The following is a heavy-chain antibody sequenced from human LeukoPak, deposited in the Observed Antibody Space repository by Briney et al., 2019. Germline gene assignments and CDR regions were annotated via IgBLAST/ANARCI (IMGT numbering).Heavy chain of an antibody. CDR2: ISGSGGST. J-gene: IGHJ4*02. CDR3: AKDNAYSSGWLYYFDY. Sequence: PGGSLRLSCAASGFTFSSYAMSWVRQAPGKGLEWVSTISGSGGSTYYADSVKGRFTISRDNSKNTLYLQMSSLRAEDTAVYYCAKDNAYSSGWLYYFDYWGQGTLVTVSS. CDR1: GFTFSSYA. V-gene: IGHV3-23*01. D-gene: IGHD6-19*01.